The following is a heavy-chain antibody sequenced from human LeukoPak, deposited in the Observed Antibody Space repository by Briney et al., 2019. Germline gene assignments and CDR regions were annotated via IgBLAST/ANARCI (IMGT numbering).Heavy chain of an antibody. D-gene: IGHD5-24*01. V-gene: IGHV3-7*01. CDR3: ARDREMATFYAFDI. J-gene: IGHJ3*02. CDR2: IKEDGSET. Sequence: GGSLRLSCAASGFIFKKYWMNWVRQVPGKGLECLANIKEDGSETYYADSVKGRLTISRDNSKNTLYLQMNSLRAEDTAVYYCARDREMATFYAFDIWGQGTMVTVSS. CDR1: GFIFKKYW.